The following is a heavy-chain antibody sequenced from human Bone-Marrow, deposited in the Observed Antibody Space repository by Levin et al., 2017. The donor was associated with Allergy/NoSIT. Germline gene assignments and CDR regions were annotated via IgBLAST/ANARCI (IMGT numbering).Heavy chain of an antibody. V-gene: IGHV3-49*04. J-gene: IGHJ4*02. CDR3: ARELGYSGYATFDY. D-gene: IGHD5-12*01. CDR2: IRSRDYDGAT. Sequence: GESLKISCTTSGFTFGYYGMSWVRQAPGKGLEWVGFIRSRDYDGATEYAASVKGRFTISRDDSRSIAYLQLSSLKNEDTALYYCARELGYSGYATFDYWGPGTLVTVSS. CDR1: GFTFGYYG.